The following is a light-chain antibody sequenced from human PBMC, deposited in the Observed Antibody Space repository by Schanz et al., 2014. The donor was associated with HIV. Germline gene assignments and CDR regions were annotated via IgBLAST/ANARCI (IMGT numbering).Light chain of an antibody. J-gene: IGLJ2*01. CDR3: GAWDSGRRAVV. CDR2: RNN. V-gene: IGLV1-47*01. Sequence: QSVLSQPPSASGPPGQRVTISCSGSSSNVGTNYVFWYQQFPGTAPKLLIYRNNQRPSGVPDRFSGSKSGTSASLAIIGLQAGDEADYYCGAWDSGRRAVVFGGGTKLTVL. CDR1: SSNVGTNY.